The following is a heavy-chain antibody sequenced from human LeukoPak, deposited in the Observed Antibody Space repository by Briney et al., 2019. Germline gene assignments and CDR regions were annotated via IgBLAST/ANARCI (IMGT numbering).Heavy chain of an antibody. J-gene: IGHJ4*02. V-gene: IGHV7-4-1*02. D-gene: IGHD6-19*01. CDR1: GFTFTSYA. Sequence: GGSLRLSCAASGFTFTSYAMNWVRQAPGQGLEWMGWINTNTGNPTYAQGFTGRFVFSLDTSVSTAYLQISSLKAEDTAVYYCARGKAVADYWGQGTLVTVSS. CDR3: ARGKAVADY. CDR2: INTNTGNP.